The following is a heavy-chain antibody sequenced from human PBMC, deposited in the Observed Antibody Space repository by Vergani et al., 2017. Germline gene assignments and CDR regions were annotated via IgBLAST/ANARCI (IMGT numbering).Heavy chain of an antibody. Sequence: VQLQQWGAGLLKPSETLSLTCAVHGGSFSGYYWSWIRQAPGKGLEWVSAISNTGGSTYYADSVKGRFTISRDNSKNTLHLQMNSLRAEDTAVYYCAKDEGYDYGEFFDYWGQGTLVPVSS. V-gene: IGHV3-23*01. CDR3: AKDEGYDYGEFFDY. J-gene: IGHJ4*02. CDR2: ISNTGGST. CDR1: GGSFSGYY. D-gene: IGHD4-17*01.